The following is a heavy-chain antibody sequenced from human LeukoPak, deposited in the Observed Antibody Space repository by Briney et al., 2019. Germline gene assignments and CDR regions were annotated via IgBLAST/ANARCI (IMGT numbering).Heavy chain of an antibody. CDR3: ARESLYYYDSSGYYTPNY. J-gene: IGHJ4*02. D-gene: IGHD3-22*01. CDR2: ISYDGSNK. Sequence: PGGSLRLSCAASGFTFSSYGMHWVRQAPGKGLEWVAVISYDGSNKYYADSVKGRFTISRDNSKNTLYLQMNSLRAEDTAVYYCARESLYYYDSSGYYTPNYWGQGTLVTVSS. CDR1: GFTFSSYG. V-gene: IGHV3-30*03.